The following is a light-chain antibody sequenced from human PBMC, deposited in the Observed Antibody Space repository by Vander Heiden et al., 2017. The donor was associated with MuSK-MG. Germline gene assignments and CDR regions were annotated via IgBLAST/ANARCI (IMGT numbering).Light chain of an antibody. V-gene: IGLV2-14*03. Sequence: QSALTQPASVSGSPGQSINISCTGTSSDVGGYNYVSWYQQHPGKAPKLMIYDVSKLPSGVSNRFSGSKSGNTASLTISGLQSEDEADYYCSSYTSSSTLVVFGGGTKLTVL. CDR2: DVS. CDR1: SSDVGGYNY. J-gene: IGLJ2*01. CDR3: SSYTSSSTLVV.